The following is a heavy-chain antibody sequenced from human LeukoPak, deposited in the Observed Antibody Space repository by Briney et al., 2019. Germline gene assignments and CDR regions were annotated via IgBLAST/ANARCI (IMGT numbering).Heavy chain of an antibody. Sequence: GGSLSLSCAASGLTFSSYAMHWVRQAPAKGLGWVAVISYDGSNKYYADSVKGRFTISRDNSKNTLYLQMNSLRAEDTAVYYCARETSRPDAFDIWGQGTMVTVSS. CDR1: GLTFSSYA. V-gene: IGHV3-30-3*01. CDR3: ARETSRPDAFDI. CDR2: ISYDGSNK. J-gene: IGHJ3*02.